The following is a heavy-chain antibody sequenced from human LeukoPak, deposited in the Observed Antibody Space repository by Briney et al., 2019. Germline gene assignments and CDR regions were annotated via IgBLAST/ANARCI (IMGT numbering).Heavy chain of an antibody. Sequence: ASVKVSCKVSGYTFTTYYMHWVRQAPGQGLEWMGWINPISGGTDYAQKFQGRVTMTRDTSITTVYMDLSRLTSDDTAVYYCARDRSTTGTSFTDYWGQGTVVTVSS. CDR2: INPISGGT. J-gene: IGHJ4*02. CDR3: ARDRSTTGTSFTDY. CDR1: GYTFTTYY. D-gene: IGHD1-1*01. V-gene: IGHV1-2*02.